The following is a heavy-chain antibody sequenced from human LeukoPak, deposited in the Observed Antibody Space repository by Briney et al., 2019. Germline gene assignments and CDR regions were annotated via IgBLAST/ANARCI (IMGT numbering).Heavy chain of an antibody. CDR2: ISAGNGNT. D-gene: IGHD1-26*01. Sequence: ASVKVSCKASGYTFTSYAIHWVRQAPGQRLEWRGWISAGNGNTKYSQNFQGRVTFISTTSPSTASMDLTSLSSEGAAVYYCARDSGSGNNDYWGQGTLVTVSS. CDR1: GYTFTSYA. V-gene: IGHV1-3*01. CDR3: ARDSGSGNNDY. J-gene: IGHJ4*02.